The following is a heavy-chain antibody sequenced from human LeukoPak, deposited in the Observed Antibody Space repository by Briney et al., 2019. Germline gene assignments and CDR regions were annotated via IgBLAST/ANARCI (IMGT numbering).Heavy chain of an antibody. V-gene: IGHV4-39*07. CDR1: GGSISSSSYY. D-gene: IGHD1-1*01. CDR3: ARVRGSDNSAFDY. J-gene: IGHJ4*02. Sequence: SETLSLTCTVSGGSISSSSYYWGWIRQPPGKGLEWIGSIYHSGSTYYNPSLKSRVTISVDTSKNQLSLKLSSVTAADTAVYYCARVRGSDNSAFDYWGQGTLVTVSS. CDR2: IYHSGST.